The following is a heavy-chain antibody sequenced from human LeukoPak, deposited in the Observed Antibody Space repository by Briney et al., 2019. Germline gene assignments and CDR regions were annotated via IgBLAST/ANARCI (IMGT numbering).Heavy chain of an antibody. Sequence: GGSLRLSCAASGFTFSSYAMSWVRQAPGKGLEWVSAISGSGGSTYYADSVKGRFTISRDNAKNSLYLQMNSLRAEDTAVYYCVRDRQWLGQAFDYWGQGTLVTVSS. CDR2: ISGSGGST. CDR3: VRDRQWLGQAFDY. CDR1: GFTFSSYA. D-gene: IGHD6-19*01. V-gene: IGHV3-23*01. J-gene: IGHJ4*02.